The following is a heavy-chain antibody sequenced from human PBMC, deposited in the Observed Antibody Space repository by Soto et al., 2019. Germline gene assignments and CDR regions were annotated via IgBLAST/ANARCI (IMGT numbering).Heavy chain of an antibody. CDR2: IYYSGNT. J-gene: IGHJ6*02. Sequence: TSETLSLTCTVSGGSIRSGGYYWSWVRQNPRRGLEWIGNIYYSGNTYYNPSLKSRLTISVDTSKNQFSLNLSSVTAADTAVYYCARDRLIATAGTARHYLGLDVCGHGTTVTVS. D-gene: IGHD5-18*01. CDR1: GGSIRSGGYY. CDR3: ARDRLIATAGTARHYLGLDV. V-gene: IGHV4-31*03.